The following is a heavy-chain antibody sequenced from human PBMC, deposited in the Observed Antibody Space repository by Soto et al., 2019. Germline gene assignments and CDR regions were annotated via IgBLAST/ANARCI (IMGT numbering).Heavy chain of an antibody. CDR3: ARQRSGNCCSDY. V-gene: IGHV4-61*08. J-gene: IGHJ4*02. CDR2: IYDSGSS. Sequence: SETLSLTWTVAAGSISSGDYYWGWIRQPPGRGLEWFVYIYDSGSSNYNPSLKGRVTISVDTSTNQYSLKLSSVTAADTAVYYCARQRSGNCCSDYWGQGTLVTVSS. CDR1: AGSISSGDYY. D-gene: IGHD2-15*01.